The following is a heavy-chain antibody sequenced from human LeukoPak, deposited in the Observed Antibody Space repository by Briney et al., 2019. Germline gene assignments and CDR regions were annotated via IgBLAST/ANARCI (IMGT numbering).Heavy chain of an antibody. Sequence: GGSLRLSCAASGLTFSSHWMSWVRQAPGKGPEWVANINQDGRLIYYLQSVKGRFTISRDNAKNSLHLQMNSLRVEDTAVYYCTRDPIQGVRVYYGMNVWGQGTTVTVSS. CDR1: GLTFSSHW. V-gene: IGHV3-7*01. J-gene: IGHJ6*02. CDR2: INQDGRLI. CDR3: TRDPIQGVRVYYGMNV.